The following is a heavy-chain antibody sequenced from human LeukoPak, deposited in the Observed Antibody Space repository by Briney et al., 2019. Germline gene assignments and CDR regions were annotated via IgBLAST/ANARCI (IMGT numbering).Heavy chain of an antibody. CDR3: ASGIGFGELTDY. CDR1: GYTFTGNY. D-gene: IGHD3-10*01. V-gene: IGHV1-2*02. J-gene: IGHJ4*02. Sequence: ASVKVSCKASGYTFTGNYIHWVRQAPGQGLEWMGWINPNSGGTNYAQKFQGRVTMTRDTSISAAYMELSRVTSDDTATYYCASGIGFGELTDYWGQGTLVTVSS. CDR2: INPNSGGT.